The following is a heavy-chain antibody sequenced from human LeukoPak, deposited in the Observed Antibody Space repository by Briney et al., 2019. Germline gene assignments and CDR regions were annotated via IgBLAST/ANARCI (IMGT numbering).Heavy chain of an antibody. D-gene: IGHD3-22*01. CDR1: GYTFTSYD. CDR3: ARGVGNSNYYDSSGYYSGPFDP. J-gene: IGHJ5*02. Sequence: RASVKVSCKASGYTFTSYDINWVRQATGQGLEWMGWMNPNSGNTGYAQKFQGRVTMTRNTSISTAYMELSSLRSEDTAVYYCARGVGNSNYYDSSGYYSGPFDPWGQGTLVTVSS. V-gene: IGHV1-8*01. CDR2: MNPNSGNT.